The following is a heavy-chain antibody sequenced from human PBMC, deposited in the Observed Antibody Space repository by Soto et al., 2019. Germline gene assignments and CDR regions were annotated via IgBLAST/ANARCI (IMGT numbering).Heavy chain of an antibody. D-gene: IGHD3-22*01. Sequence: SETLSLTCAVYGGSFSGYYWSWIRQPPGKGLEWIGEINHSGSTNYNPSLKSRVTISVDTSKNQFSLKLSSVTAADTAVYYCASIAPHYYDSSGYYNYWGQGTLVTVSS. CDR2: INHSGST. J-gene: IGHJ4*02. CDR3: ASIAPHYYDSSGYYNY. V-gene: IGHV4-34*01. CDR1: GGSFSGYY.